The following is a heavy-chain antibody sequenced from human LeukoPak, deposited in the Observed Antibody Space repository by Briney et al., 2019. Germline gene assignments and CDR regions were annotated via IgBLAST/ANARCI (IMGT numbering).Heavy chain of an antibody. CDR2: IRGKGFSDPP. J-gene: IGHJ5*02. V-gene: IGHV3-73*01. CDR1: GFTFSDSA. CDR3: TVPQSGGNWFDP. Sequence: GSLRLSCAASGFTFSDSAIHWVRQASGKGLEWVGRIRGKGFSDPPAYAASVKDRFTISRDDSESTAYLQMNSLKAEDTAVYYCTVPQSGGNWFDPWGPGTQVTVSS. D-gene: IGHD3-16*01.